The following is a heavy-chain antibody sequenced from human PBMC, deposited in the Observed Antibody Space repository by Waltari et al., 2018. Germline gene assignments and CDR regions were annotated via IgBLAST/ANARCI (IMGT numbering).Heavy chain of an antibody. CDR3: ASLPGTGDGAFDY. Sequence: QVQLQESGPGLVKPSETLSLTCTVSGGSISRYYWSWIRQPPGKGLEWIGYIYYSGSTNYNPSLKSRVTISVDTSKNQFSLKLSSVTAADTAVYYCASLPGTGDGAFDYWGQGTLVTVSS. J-gene: IGHJ4*02. V-gene: IGHV4-59*01. D-gene: IGHD3-16*01. CDR2: IYYSGST. CDR1: GGSISRYY.